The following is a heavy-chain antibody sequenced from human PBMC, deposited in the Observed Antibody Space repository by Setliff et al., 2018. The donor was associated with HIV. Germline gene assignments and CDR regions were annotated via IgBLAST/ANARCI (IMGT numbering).Heavy chain of an antibody. J-gene: IGHJ6*02. D-gene: IGHD3-22*01. Sequence: SLRLSCAASGFTFRSYWLSWVRQAPGKGLEWVAAISGSGGRTYYADSVKGRLTISRDNSKKTLYLQVNGLSAEDTAVYYCARGSMIAHYYYYGMDVWGQGTTVTVSS. CDR2: ISGSGGRT. CDR1: GFTFRSYW. CDR3: ARGSMIAHYYYYGMDV. V-gene: IGHV3-23*01.